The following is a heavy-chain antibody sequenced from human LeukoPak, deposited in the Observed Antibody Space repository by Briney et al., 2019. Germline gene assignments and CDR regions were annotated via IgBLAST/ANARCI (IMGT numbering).Heavy chain of an antibody. J-gene: IGHJ4*02. D-gene: IGHD1-26*01. V-gene: IGHV4-34*01. CDR3: ARGGSPVGATNDY. CDR2: INHSGST. CDR1: GGSFSGYF. Sequence: SETLSLTCAVCGGSFSGYFWSWIRQPPGKGLEWIGEINHSGSTNYNPSLKSRVTIPVDTSKNQFYLKLSSVTAADTAVYYWARGGSPVGATNDYGGQGTLVTVSS.